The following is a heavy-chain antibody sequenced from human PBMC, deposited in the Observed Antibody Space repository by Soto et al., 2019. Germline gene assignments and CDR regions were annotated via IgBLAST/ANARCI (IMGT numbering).Heavy chain of an antibody. D-gene: IGHD3-22*01. CDR1: GGSFSGYY. J-gene: IGHJ4*02. CDR2: INHSGST. V-gene: IGHV4-34*01. Sequence: SETLSLTCAVYGGSFSGYYWSWIRQPPGKGLEWIGEINHSGSTNYNPSLKSRVTISVDTSKNQFSLKLSSVTAADTAVYYCARGETSYYYDSSGYFVFDYWGQGTLVTVSS. CDR3: ARGETSYYYDSSGYFVFDY.